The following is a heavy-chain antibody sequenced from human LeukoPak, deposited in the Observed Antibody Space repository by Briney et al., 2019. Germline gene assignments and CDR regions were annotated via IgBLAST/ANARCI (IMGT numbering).Heavy chain of an antibody. CDR2: ISWNSGSI. V-gene: IGHV3-9*01. Sequence: PGGSLRLSCAASGFMFDDYAMHWVRQPPGKGLEWVSGISWNSGSIGYADSVKGRFTISRDNAKNSLYLQMNSLRAEDTALYYCAKGMGPLYSGNNFDYWGQGSLVTVSS. J-gene: IGHJ4*02. CDR3: AKGMGPLYSGNNFDY. CDR1: GFMFDDYA. D-gene: IGHD3-10*01.